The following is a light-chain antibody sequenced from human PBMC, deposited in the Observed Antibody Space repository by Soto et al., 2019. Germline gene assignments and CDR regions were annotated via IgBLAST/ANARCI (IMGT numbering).Light chain of an antibody. CDR3: LLYYGAAVG. Sequence: QAVVTQEPSLTVSPGGTVTLTCASSTGAVTSAYYPNWFQQKPGQAPRALIYSTDSKHSWTPARVSGSLIGGKAALTLSGVQTEEEGDYGYLLYYGAAVGFGGGTKGTVL. V-gene: IGLV7-43*01. CDR2: STD. J-gene: IGLJ2*01. CDR1: TGAVTSAYY.